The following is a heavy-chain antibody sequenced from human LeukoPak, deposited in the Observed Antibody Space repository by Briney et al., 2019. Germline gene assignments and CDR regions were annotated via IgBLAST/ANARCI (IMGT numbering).Heavy chain of an antibody. D-gene: IGHD3-9*01. Sequence: PSETLSLTCSVSGGSIGRYWWSWIRQPPGKGLEWIGYISYSGSTNYNPSLKSRVTISIDTSKNQFSLKLRSVTAADTAIYYCARQGYDILTGYIDAFDIWGQGTMVTVSS. CDR3: ARQGYDILTGYIDAFDI. J-gene: IGHJ3*02. CDR2: ISYSGST. V-gene: IGHV4-59*08. CDR1: GGSIGRYW.